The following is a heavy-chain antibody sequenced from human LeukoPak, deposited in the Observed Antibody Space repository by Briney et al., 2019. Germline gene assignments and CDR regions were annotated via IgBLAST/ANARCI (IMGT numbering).Heavy chain of an antibody. V-gene: IGHV4-34*01. D-gene: IGHD3-3*01. CDR1: GGSFSGYY. Sequence: KPSETLSLTCAVYGGSFSGYYWGWIRQPPGKGLEWIGEINHSGSTNYNPSLKSRVAISVDTSKNQFSLKLSSVTAADTAVYYCARVSLGYYDFWSGSVRKPKHNWFDPWGQGTLVTVSS. CDR2: INHSGST. J-gene: IGHJ5*02. CDR3: ARVSLGYYDFWSGSVRKPKHNWFDP.